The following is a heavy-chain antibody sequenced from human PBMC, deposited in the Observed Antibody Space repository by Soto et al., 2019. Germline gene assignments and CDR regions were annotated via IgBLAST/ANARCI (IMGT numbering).Heavy chain of an antibody. CDR3: ARDIGWFGELEWSYFDY. Sequence: QVQLVESGGGVVQPGRSLRLSCAASGFTFSSYAMHWVRQAPGKGLEWVAVIPYDGSNKYYADSVKGRFTISRDNSKNTLYLQMNSLRAEDTAVYYCARDIGWFGELEWSYFDYWGQGTLVTVSS. D-gene: IGHD3-10*01. CDR1: GFTFSSYA. CDR2: IPYDGSNK. J-gene: IGHJ4*02. V-gene: IGHV3-30-3*01.